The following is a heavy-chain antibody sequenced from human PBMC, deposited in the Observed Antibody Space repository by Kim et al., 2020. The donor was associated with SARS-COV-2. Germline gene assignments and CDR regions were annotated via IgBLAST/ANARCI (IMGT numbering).Heavy chain of an antibody. CDR1: GGSISSSSYY. V-gene: IGHV4-39*01. Sequence: SETLSLTCTVSGGSISSSSYYWGWLRQPPGKGLEWIGSIYYSNSTYYNPSLKSRVTISVDTSKNQSSLQLSSATAADTAVYCCARPVASIAVAWYWYFAL. J-gene: IGHJ2*01. D-gene: IGHD6-19*01. CDR3: ARPVASIAVAWYWYFAL. CDR2: IYYSNST.